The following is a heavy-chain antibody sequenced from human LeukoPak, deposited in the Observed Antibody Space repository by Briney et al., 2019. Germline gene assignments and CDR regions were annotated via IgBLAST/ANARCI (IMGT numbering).Heavy chain of an antibody. Sequence: ASETLSLTCAVYGGSFSGNYWSWVRQPPGKGLEWIGEINHSGSTNYNPSLKSRVTISVDTSKNQFSLKLSSVTAADTAVYYCARASGFRTKTIDYWGQGTLVTVSS. D-gene: IGHD3/OR15-3a*01. CDR2: INHSGST. CDR1: GGSFSGNY. CDR3: ARASGFRTKTIDY. J-gene: IGHJ4*02. V-gene: IGHV4-34*01.